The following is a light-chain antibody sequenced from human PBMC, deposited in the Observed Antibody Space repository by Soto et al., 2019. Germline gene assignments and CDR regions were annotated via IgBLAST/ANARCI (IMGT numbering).Light chain of an antibody. CDR1: QTVSSY. V-gene: IGKV3-11*01. CDR3: QQRSNWLT. J-gene: IGKJ4*01. CDR2: DAS. Sequence: EIVLTQSPATLSLSPGERATLSCRASQTVSSYLAWYQQKPGQAPRLLIYDASNRATGIPARFSGSGSGTDFTLTISNLEAEDFAVYYWQQRSNWLTFGGGTKVEIK.